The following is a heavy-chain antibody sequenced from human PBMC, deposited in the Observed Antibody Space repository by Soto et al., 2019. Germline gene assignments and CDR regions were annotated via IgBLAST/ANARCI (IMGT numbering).Heavy chain of an antibody. Sequence: QVQLVQSGAEVKKPGASVKVSCKASGYTFTSYGISWVRQAPGQGLEWMGWISAYNGNTNYVQKLQGRVTMTTDTSTSTAYMELRSLRSDDTAVYYCARAKYDFWSGYQYYFDYWGQGTLVTVSS. CDR1: GYTFTSYG. J-gene: IGHJ4*02. CDR3: ARAKYDFWSGYQYYFDY. CDR2: ISAYNGNT. V-gene: IGHV1-18*01. D-gene: IGHD3-3*01.